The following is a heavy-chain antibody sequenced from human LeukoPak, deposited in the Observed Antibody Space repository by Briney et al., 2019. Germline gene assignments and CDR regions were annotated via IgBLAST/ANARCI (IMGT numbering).Heavy chain of an antibody. D-gene: IGHD6-13*01. J-gene: IGHJ6*03. V-gene: IGHV4-61*02. CDR2: IYTSGST. Sequence: TLSLTCTVSGGSISSGSYYWSWIRQPAGKGLEWIGRIYTSGSTNYNPSLKSRVTISVDTSKNQFSLKLSSVTAADTAVYYCARGQEGIAALRRYYYYMDVWGKGTTVTVSS. CDR1: GGSISSGSYY. CDR3: ARGQEGIAALRRYYYYMDV.